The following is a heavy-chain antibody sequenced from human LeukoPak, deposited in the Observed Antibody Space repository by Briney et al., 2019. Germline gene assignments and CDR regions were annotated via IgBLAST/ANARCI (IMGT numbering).Heavy chain of an antibody. CDR1: GFTFDDYA. J-gene: IGHJ4*02. V-gene: IGHV3-23*01. CDR2: ISISDGT. CDR3: AKGGISATGAIDY. D-gene: IGHD6-13*01. Sequence: GGSLRLSCAASGFTFDDYAMTWVRQAPGKGLEWVSSISISDGTNYADSVKGRFTISRDTSKNTVYLQMNSLRAEDTAVYYCAKGGISATGAIDYWGQGTLVTVSS.